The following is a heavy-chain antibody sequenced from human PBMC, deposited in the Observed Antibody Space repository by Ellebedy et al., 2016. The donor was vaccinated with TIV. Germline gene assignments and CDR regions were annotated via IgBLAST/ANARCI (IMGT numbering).Heavy chain of an antibody. J-gene: IGHJ5*02. D-gene: IGHD3-10*01. Sequence: GGSLRLXXAASGFTFSSSSMSWVRQAPGKGLEGVANIKQDGSEEYYVDSVKGRFTISRDNAKSSIYLQMNSLRAEDTAVYYCARKQYYYDSGSYGWFDRWGQGTLVTVSS. V-gene: IGHV3-7*01. CDR3: ARKQYYYDSGSYGWFDR. CDR2: IKQDGSEE. CDR1: GFTFSSSS.